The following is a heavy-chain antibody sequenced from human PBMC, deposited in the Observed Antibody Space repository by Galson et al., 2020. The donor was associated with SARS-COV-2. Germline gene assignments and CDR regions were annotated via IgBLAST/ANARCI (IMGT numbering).Heavy chain of an antibody. D-gene: IGHD3-22*01. CDR2: INWNGGST. CDR1: GFTFDDYG. J-gene: IGHJ4*02. CDR3: ARVSDYYDSSGYYSPYFDY. V-gene: IGHV3-20*04. Sequence: GESLKISCAASGFTFDDYGISWVRQAPGKGLEWVSGINWNGGSTGYADSVKGRFTISRDNAKNSLYLQMNSLRAEDTALYYCARVSDYYDSSGYYSPYFDYWGQGTLVTVSS.